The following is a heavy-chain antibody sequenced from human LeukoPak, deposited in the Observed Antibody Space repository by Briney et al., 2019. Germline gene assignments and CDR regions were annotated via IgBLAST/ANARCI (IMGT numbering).Heavy chain of an antibody. V-gene: IGHV4-4*02. CDR2: IYHGGST. CDR3: VGAYETMALDY. CDR1: GVSISSSNW. D-gene: IGHD4/OR15-4a*01. J-gene: IGHJ4*02. Sequence: SGTLSLTCAVSGVSISSSNWWSLVRQPPGKGLEWIGEIYHGGSTNYNPSLKSRVTISVDKAKNQFSLQLSAVTAADTAVYYCVGAYETMALDYWGQGTLVTVSS.